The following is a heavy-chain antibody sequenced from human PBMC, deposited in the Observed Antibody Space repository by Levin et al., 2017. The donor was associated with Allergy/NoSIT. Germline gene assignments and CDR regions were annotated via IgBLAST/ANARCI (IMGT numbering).Heavy chain of an antibody. D-gene: IGHD2-21*01. CDR3: AKGGIPSYYYYGMDV. CDR1: GFTFSSYG. Sequence: GGSLRLSCAASGFTFSSYGMHWVRQAPGKGLEWVAVISYDGSNKYYADSVKGRFTISRDNSKNTLYLQMNSLRAEDTAVYYCAKGGIPSYYYYGMDVWGQGTTVTVSS. CDR2: ISYDGSNK. J-gene: IGHJ6*02. V-gene: IGHV3-30*18.